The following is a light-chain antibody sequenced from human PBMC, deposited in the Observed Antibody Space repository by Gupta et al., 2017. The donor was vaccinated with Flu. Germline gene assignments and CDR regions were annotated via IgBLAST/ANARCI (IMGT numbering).Light chain of an antibody. J-gene: IGKJ4*01. CDR3: QQSYGIPLT. CDR1: QSVLYEASEKNY. CDR2: WAS. V-gene: IGKV4-1*01. Sequence: LGGGATSKGKSSQSVLYEASEKNYLSWSQQKPGQPPKVLINWASIRESGVPDRCSGSGSGTDFTLTINSLQAEDVAVYYCQQSYGIPLTFGGGTKVEIK.